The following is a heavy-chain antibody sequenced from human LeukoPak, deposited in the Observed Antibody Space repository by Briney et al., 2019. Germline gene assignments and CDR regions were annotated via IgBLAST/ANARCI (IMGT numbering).Heavy chain of an antibody. V-gene: IGHV1-69*04. CDR1: GGTFSSYA. D-gene: IGHD3-3*01. CDR2: IIPILGIA. Sequence: SVKVSCKASGGTFSSYAISWVRQAPGQGLEWMGRIIPILGIANYAQKFQGRVTITADKSTSTAYMELSSLRSEDTAVYYCAREGGYDFWSVYYPWGQGTLVTVSS. J-gene: IGHJ5*02. CDR3: AREGGYDFWSVYYP.